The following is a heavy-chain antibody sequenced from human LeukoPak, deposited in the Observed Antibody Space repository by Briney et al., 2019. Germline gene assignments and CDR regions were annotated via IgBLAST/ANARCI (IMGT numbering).Heavy chain of an antibody. CDR2: IIPMFGIA. CDR1: GGTFSMYA. CDR3: ARDRPYTGGWRGFDY. V-gene: IGHV1-69*13. J-gene: IGHJ4*02. Sequence: SVTVSFKASGGTFSMYAISWVRQAPGQGLEWMGGIIPMFGIANYAQKFQGRVTITADESTSTAYMELRSLRSEDTAVYYCARDRPYTGGWRGFDYWGQGTLVTVSS. D-gene: IGHD6-19*01.